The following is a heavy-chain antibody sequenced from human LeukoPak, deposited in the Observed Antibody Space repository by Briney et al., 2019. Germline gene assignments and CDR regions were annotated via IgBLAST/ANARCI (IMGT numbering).Heavy chain of an antibody. CDR2: ISGYNGET. V-gene: IGHV1-18*01. CDR1: GYTFTSYG. Sequence: GASVKVSCKASGYTFTSYGISWVRQAPGQGLEWMGWISGYNGETNNAQKLRGRVTMTTDTSTSTAYMELRSLRSDDTAVYYGARDRWYDKSDSYYNLDHWGQGTLVTVSS. CDR3: ARDRWYDKSDSYYNLDH. D-gene: IGHD3-22*01. J-gene: IGHJ4*02.